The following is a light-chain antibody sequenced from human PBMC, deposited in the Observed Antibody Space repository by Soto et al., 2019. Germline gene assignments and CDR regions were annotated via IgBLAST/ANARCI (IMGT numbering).Light chain of an antibody. Sequence: EIVMTQSPATLSVSPGERATLSCRASQSVNSNLAWYQHKPGQAPRLLIYGTSTRATGIPARFSGSGSGTDFTLTISSLEPEDFAVYYCQQRSNWRTWTFGQGTKVDIK. CDR1: QSVNSN. CDR2: GTS. CDR3: QQRSNWRTWT. J-gene: IGKJ1*01. V-gene: IGKV3-11*01.